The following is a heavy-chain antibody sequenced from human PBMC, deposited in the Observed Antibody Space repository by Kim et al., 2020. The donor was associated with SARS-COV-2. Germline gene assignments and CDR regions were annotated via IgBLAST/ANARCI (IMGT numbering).Heavy chain of an antibody. CDR1: GFTFSSYA. Sequence: GGSLRLSCAASGFTFSSYAMHWVRQAPGKGLEWVAVIWYDGSNKYYPDSVKGRFTISRDNSKNTLYLQMNSLRAEDTAVYYCAKEGGGTTMFIYYYYGMDVWGQGTTVTVSS. J-gene: IGHJ6*02. V-gene: IGHV3-33*06. D-gene: IGHD1-7*01. CDR3: AKEGGGTTMFIYYYYGMDV. CDR2: IWYDGSNK.